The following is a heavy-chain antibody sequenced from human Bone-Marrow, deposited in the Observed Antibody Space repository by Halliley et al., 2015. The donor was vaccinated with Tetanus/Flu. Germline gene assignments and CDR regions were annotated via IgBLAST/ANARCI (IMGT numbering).Heavy chain of an antibody. CDR1: GGSITSDSFY. Sequence: TLSLTCTVSGGSITSDSFYWSWIRQDPRKGLEWIGYIFHSGSAYYNPSLRSRLTTSVDTSKNQFSLRLTSVTAADTAIYYCARAVTGMWQDFNWFDPWGQGMLVTVSS. V-gene: IGHV4-31*03. J-gene: IGHJ5*02. D-gene: IGHD2-21*02. CDR2: IFHSGSA. CDR3: ARAVTGMWQDFNWFDP.